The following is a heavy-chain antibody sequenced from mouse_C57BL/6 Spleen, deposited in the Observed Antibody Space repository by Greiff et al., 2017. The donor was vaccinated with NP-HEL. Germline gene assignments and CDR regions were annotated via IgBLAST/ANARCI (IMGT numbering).Heavy chain of an antibody. CDR2: IYPGDGDT. V-gene: IGHV1-82*01. Sequence: VQLQQSGPELVKPGASVKISCKASGYAFSSSWMNWVKQRPGKGLEWIGRIYPGDGDTNYNGKFKGKATLTADKSSSTAYMQLSSLTSEDSAVYFCDAGTDYFDYWGQGTTLTVSS. J-gene: IGHJ2*01. CDR3: DAGTDYFDY. CDR1: GYAFSSSW. D-gene: IGHD3-3*01.